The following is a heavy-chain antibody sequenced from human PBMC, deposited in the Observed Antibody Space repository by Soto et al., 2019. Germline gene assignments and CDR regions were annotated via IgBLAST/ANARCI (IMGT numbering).Heavy chain of an antibody. CDR2: IIPILGIA. D-gene: IGHD6-19*01. J-gene: IGHJ6*03. CDR1: GGTFSSYT. V-gene: IGHV1-69*04. CDR3: ARDGSAGLSRYYYYMDV. Sequence: ASVKVSCKASGGTFSSYTISWVRQAPGQGLEWMGRIIPILGIANYAQKFQGRVTITADKSTSTAYMELSSLRSEDTAVYYCARDGSAGLSRYYYYMDVWGKGTTVTVSS.